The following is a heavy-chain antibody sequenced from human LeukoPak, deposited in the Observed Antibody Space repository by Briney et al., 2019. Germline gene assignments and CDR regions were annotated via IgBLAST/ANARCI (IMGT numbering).Heavy chain of an antibody. V-gene: IGHV3-48*03. CDR3: ARTSWRLLAADY. CDR2: ISSSGSTI. D-gene: IGHD6-25*01. J-gene: IGHJ4*02. CDR1: GFTFSTYE. Sequence: PGGSLRLSCAASGFTFSTYETNWVRQAPGKGLEWVSYISSSGSTIYYADFVKGRFTVSRDNAKNSLYLQMNSLRADDTAVYYCARTSWRLLAADYWGQGTLVTVSS.